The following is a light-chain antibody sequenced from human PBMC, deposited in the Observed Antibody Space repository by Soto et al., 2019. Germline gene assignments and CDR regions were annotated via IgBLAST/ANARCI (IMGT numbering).Light chain of an antibody. Sequence: EIVLTQSPGTLSLSPGERATLSCRASQSVSSYYLAWYQQKPGQAPRLLIYAASSRATGIPDRFSGGGSGTDFTLTISRLEPEDCSVYYYQQCGSSPWTFGQGTKVEIK. CDR1: QSVSSYY. J-gene: IGKJ1*01. V-gene: IGKV3-20*01. CDR2: AAS. CDR3: QQCGSSPWT.